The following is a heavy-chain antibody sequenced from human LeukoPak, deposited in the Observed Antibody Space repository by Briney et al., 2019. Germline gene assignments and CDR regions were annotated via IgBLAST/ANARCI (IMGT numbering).Heavy chain of an antibody. V-gene: IGHV1-69*13. CDR1: GGTFSSYA. Sequence: SVKVSCKASGGTFSSYAISWVRQAPGQGLEWMGGIIPIFGTANYAQKFQGRVMITADESTSTAYMELSSLRSEDTAVYYCARQTDGYNRGWFDPWGQGTLVTVSS. CDR3: ARQTDGYNRGWFDP. J-gene: IGHJ5*02. D-gene: IGHD5-24*01. CDR2: IIPIFGTA.